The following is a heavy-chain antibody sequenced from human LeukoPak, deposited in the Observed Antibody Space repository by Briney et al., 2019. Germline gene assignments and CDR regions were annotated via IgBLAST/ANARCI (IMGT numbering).Heavy chain of an antibody. Sequence: SETLSLTCTVSGGSISSSSYYWGWIRQPPGKGLEWIGSIYYSGSTYYNPSLKSRVTISVDTSKNQFSLKLSSVTAADTAVYYCARDVRRWFDPWGQGTLVTVSS. CDR3: ARDVRRWFDP. V-gene: IGHV4-39*07. J-gene: IGHJ5*02. CDR2: IYYSGST. CDR1: GGSISSSSYY.